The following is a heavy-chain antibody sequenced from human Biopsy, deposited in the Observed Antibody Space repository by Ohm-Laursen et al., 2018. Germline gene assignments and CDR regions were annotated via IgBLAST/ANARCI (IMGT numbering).Heavy chain of an antibody. CDR2: IYYSGNT. V-gene: IGHV4-39*01. Sequence: TLSLTCTVSGGSISDSTYHWGWIRQSPGKGLEWIGNIYYSGNTDYSPSLKSRVTISIDTSNNQFSLKLRSGTAADTAVYYCARQVDFWSGYVDYWGQGTLVAVSS. CDR3: ARQVDFWSGYVDY. D-gene: IGHD3-3*01. CDR1: GGSISDSTYH. J-gene: IGHJ4*02.